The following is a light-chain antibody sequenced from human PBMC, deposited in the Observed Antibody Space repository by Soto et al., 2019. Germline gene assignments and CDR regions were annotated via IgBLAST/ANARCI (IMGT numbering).Light chain of an antibody. Sequence: LLTQAADTLTVAEVEIATLPWRASQSVSSKLAWFQQKPGQAPSLVIYGVSTRATGVPVRFSGSGSGTEFTLTIDSLQSEDFAVYYCQQYNNWPHTLGQGTKVDIK. CDR1: QSVSSK. V-gene: IGKV3-15*01. CDR2: GVS. CDR3: QQYNNWPHT. J-gene: IGKJ2*01.